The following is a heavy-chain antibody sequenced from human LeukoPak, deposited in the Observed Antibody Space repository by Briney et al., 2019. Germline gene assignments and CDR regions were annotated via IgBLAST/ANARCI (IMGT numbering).Heavy chain of an antibody. J-gene: IGHJ4*02. V-gene: IGHV1-69*04. CDR3: AREYSSSNFDY. CDR2: IIPILGIA. D-gene: IGHD6-6*01. Sequence: ASVKVSCKASGGTFSSYAISWVRQAPGQGLEWMGRIIPILGIANYAQKFQGRVTITADKSTSTAYMELSSLRSEDTAVYYCAREYSSSNFDYWGQGTLVTVSS. CDR1: GGTFSSYA.